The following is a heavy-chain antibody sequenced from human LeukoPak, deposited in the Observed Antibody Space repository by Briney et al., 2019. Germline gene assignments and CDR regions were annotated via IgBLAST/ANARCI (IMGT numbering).Heavy chain of an antibody. CDR3: ARDRSGYSGYDYSS. Sequence: ASVKVSCKASGYTFTSYGISWVRQAPGQGLEWMGWISAYNGNTNYAQKLQGRVTMTTDTSTSTAYMELRSLRSDDTDVYYCARDRSGYSGYDYSSWGQGKLVTVSS. J-gene: IGHJ5*02. CDR1: GYTFTSYG. V-gene: IGHV1-18*01. CDR2: ISAYNGNT. D-gene: IGHD5-12*01.